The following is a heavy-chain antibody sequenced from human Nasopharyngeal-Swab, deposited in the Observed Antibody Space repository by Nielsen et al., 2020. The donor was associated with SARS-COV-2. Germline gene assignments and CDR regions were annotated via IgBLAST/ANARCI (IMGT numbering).Heavy chain of an antibody. CDR3: ARRGPRRTSLDSDF. CDR2: ISAYNGNT. Sequence: WVRQAPGQGLEWMGWISAYNGNTNYAQKLQGRVTMTTDTSTTTAYMELRSLKSDDTAVYYCARRGPRRTSLDSDFWGQGTLVTVSS. D-gene: IGHD2-8*01. V-gene: IGHV1-18*01. J-gene: IGHJ4*02.